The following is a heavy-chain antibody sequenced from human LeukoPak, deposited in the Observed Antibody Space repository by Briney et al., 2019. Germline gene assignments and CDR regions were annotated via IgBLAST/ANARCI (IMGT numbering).Heavy chain of an antibody. V-gene: IGHV3-30*04. J-gene: IGHJ4*02. Sequence: GGSLRLSCAASGFTFNNYAMHWVRQAPGKGLQWVAVISYDGSNKYYADSVKGRFTISRDNSKNTLYLQMNSLRAEDTAVYYCARSDVLYASQGEARYFNHWGQGTLVTVSS. CDR1: GFTFNNYA. CDR2: ISYDGSNK. D-gene: IGHD3-16*01. CDR3: ARSDVLYASQGEARYFNH.